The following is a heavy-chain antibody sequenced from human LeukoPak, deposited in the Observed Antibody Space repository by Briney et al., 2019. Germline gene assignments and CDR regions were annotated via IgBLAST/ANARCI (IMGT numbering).Heavy chain of an antibody. CDR2: INHSGST. Sequence: SETLSLTRAVYGGSFSGYYWSWIRQPPGKGLEWIGEINHSGSTNYNPSLKSRVTISVDTSKNQFSLKLSSVTAADTAVYYCARGYDSSGYYYYYYYMDVWGKGTTVTVSS. CDR3: ARGYDSSGYYYYYYYMDV. CDR1: GGSFSGYY. D-gene: IGHD3-22*01. V-gene: IGHV4-34*01. J-gene: IGHJ6*03.